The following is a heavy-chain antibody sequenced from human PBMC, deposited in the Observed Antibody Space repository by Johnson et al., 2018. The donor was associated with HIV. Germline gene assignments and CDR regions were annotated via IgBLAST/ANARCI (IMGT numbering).Heavy chain of an antibody. CDR1: GFSFDDYA. D-gene: IGHD6-6*01. Sequence: VHLVESGGGLVQPGRSLRLSCAASGFSFDDYAMHWVRQVAGKGLEWVSGISWNSGSIGYADSLKGRFTISRDNAKNSLYVQMNSLRAEDTALYYCAKDMGRYSSSSAAFDIWGQGTMVIVSS. CDR3: AKDMGRYSSSSAAFDI. J-gene: IGHJ3*02. V-gene: IGHV3-9*01. CDR2: ISWNSGSI.